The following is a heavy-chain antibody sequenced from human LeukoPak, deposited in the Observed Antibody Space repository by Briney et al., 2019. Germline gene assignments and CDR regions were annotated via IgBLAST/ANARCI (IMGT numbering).Heavy chain of an antibody. J-gene: IGHJ4*02. CDR1: GFTVSSNY. V-gene: IGHV3-66*04. CDR3: ARQASPGSYFDY. D-gene: IGHD2-2*01. Sequence: GGSLRLSCAASGFTVSSNYMSWVRQAPGKGLEWVSVIYSGGSTYYADSVKGRFTISRDNFKNTLYLQMNSLRAEDTAVYYCARQASPGSYFDYWGQGTLVTVSS. CDR2: IYSGGST.